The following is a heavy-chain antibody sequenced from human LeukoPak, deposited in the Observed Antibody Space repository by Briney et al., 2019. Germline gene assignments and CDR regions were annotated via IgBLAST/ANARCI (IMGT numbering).Heavy chain of an antibody. CDR1: GGTFISYA. CDR2: IIPIFGTA. J-gene: IGHJ4*02. D-gene: IGHD6-6*01. CDR3: AREWGLSSSSYFDY. V-gene: IGHV1-69*01. Sequence: ASVKVSCKASGGTFISYAISWVRQAPGQGLEWMGGIIPIFGTANYAQKFQGGVTITADESTSTAYMELSSLRSEDTAVYYCAREWGLSSSSYFDYWGQGTLVTVSS.